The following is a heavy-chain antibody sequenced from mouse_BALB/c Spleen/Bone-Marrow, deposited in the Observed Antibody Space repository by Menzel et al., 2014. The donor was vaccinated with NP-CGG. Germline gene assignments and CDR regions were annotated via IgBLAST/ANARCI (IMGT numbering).Heavy chain of an antibody. V-gene: IGHV1-9*01. CDR2: ILPGGGST. Sequence: QVQLQQSGAELMKPGASVMISCKATGYTFSDYWIEWVKQRPGHGLEWIGEILPGGGSTNYNENFKGKATFTADTPSNTAYMQLSSLTSEDSAVYYCTKGGHVMDYWGQGTSVTVSS. D-gene: IGHD1-1*02. CDR1: GYTFSDYW. CDR3: TKGGHVMDY. J-gene: IGHJ4*01.